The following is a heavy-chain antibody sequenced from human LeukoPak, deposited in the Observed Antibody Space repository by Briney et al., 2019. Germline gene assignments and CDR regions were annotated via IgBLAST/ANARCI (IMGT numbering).Heavy chain of an antibody. J-gene: IGHJ5*02. V-gene: IGHV4-39*01. CDR3: ARLFTIFGVVMPNWFDP. D-gene: IGHD3-3*01. Sequence: KPSETLSLTCTVSGGSISSSSYYWGWIRQPPGKGLDWIGSIYYSGSTYYNPSLKSRVTISVDTSKNQFSLKLSSVTAADTAVYYCARLFTIFGVVMPNWFDPWGQGTLVTVSS. CDR1: GGSISSSSYY. CDR2: IYYSGST.